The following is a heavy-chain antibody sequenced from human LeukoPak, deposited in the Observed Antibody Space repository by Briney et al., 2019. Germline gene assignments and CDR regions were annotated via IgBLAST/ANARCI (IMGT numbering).Heavy chain of an antibody. CDR1: GFTFSDYY. D-gene: IGHD6-19*01. V-gene: IGHV3-11*05. Sequence: PGGSLRLSCAASGFTFSDYYMSWIRQAPGKGLEWVSYISSSSSYTNYADSVEGRFTISRDNAKISLYLQMNSLRAEDTAVYYCARELSSGWYFDYWGQGTLVTVSS. CDR3: ARELSSGWYFDY. CDR2: ISSSSSYT. J-gene: IGHJ4*02.